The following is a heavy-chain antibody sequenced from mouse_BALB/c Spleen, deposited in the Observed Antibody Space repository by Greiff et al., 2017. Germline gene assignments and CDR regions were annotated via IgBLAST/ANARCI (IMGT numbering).Heavy chain of an antibody. J-gene: IGHJ2*01. CDR3: ARRGYYRYDIDY. V-gene: IGHV2-4-1*01. Sequence: VQLQQSGPGLVQPSQTLSITCTASGFTLTSYAVHWVRQTPGKGLEWLGVIWSGGSTDYHAAFISRLSIIKDNSKSQVFFKMNSLQADDTAIYCCARRGYYRYDIDYWGQGTTLTVSS. CDR1: GFTLTSYA. D-gene: IGHD2-14*01. CDR2: IWSGGST.